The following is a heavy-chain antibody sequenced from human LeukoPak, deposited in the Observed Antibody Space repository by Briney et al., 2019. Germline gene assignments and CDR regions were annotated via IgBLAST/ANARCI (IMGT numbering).Heavy chain of an antibody. CDR3: TTDNCLPVCRPVGELWGVWFDP. V-gene: IGHV3-15*01. CDR1: GFTFSNAW. J-gene: IGHJ5*02. D-gene: IGHD3-10*01. Sequence: PGGSLRLSCAASGFTFSNAWMSWVRQAPGKGLEWVGRIKSKTDGGTTDYAAPVKGRFTISRDDSKNTLYLQMNSLKTEDTAVYYCTTDNCLPVCRPVGELWGVWFDPWGQGTLVTVSS. CDR2: IKSKTDGGTT.